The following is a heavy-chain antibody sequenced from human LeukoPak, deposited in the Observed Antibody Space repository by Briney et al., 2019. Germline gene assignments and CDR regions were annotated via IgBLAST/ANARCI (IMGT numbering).Heavy chain of an antibody. V-gene: IGHV3-30*02. D-gene: IGHD3-22*01. CDR3: AKINYYDLHFDY. CDR2: IRYDGSNK. J-gene: IGHJ4*02. Sequence: GGSLRLSCAASGFTFSSYGMHWVRQAPGKGLEWVAFIRYDGSNKYYADSVKGRFTISRDNSENTLYLQMNSLRAEDTAVYYCAKINYYDLHFDYWGQGTLVTVSS. CDR1: GFTFSSYG.